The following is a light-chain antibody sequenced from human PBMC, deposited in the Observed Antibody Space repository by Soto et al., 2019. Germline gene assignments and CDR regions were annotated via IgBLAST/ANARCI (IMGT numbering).Light chain of an antibody. V-gene: IGKV3-20*01. Sequence: EIVLTQSPGTLSLSPGERATLSCRASQSVSGTYLTWYQQKPGQAPRRLIYGASIRATGIPDRFSGSGSGTDFTLTISRLEPDDFAVYYCQYYGSSPRVTFGGGTKVEIK. CDR2: GAS. CDR1: QSVSGTY. J-gene: IGKJ4*01. CDR3: QYYGSSPRVT.